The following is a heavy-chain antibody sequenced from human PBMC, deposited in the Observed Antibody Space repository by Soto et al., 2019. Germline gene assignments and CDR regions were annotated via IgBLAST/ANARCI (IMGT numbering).Heavy chain of an antibody. CDR3: AHRLQIVYYYNEGAFNF. J-gene: IGHJ4*02. CDR1: GFSLRTSGVG. CDR2: IYWDDDK. V-gene: IGHV2-5*02. D-gene: IGHD3-10*01. Sequence: SGPTLVNPTQTLTLTCTFSGFSLRTSGVGVGWIRQPPGKALECLALIYWDDDKRYSPSLKSRTTITMDTSKNQAVLTMTNMDPVDTGTYFFAHRLQIVYYYNEGAFNFWGQGALVTVSS.